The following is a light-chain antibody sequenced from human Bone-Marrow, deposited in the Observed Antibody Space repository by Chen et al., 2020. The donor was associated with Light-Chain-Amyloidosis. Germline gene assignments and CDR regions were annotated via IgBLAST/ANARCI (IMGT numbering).Light chain of an antibody. V-gene: IGKV3-15*01. Sequence: ETVMTQSPATVSVSPGERATLSCRASQSVSTNLAWYQQKPGQAPRLLIYGASTRAAGIPARFSGSGSGTEFTLTISSLQSEDFAVYYCQQYNNWPPTFGQGTKVEIK. CDR1: QSVSTN. CDR2: GAS. CDR3: QQYNNWPPT. J-gene: IGKJ1*01.